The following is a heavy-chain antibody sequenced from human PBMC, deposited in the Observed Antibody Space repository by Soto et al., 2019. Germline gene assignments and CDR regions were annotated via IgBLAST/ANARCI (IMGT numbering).Heavy chain of an antibody. J-gene: IGHJ4*02. CDR2: ISAYNGNT. CDR1: GYTFTSYG. Sequence: QVQLVQSGAEVKKPGASVKVSCKASGYTFTSYGISWARQAPGQGLEWMGWISAYNGNTNYAQKLQGRVTMTTDTPTSTAYMELRSLRSDDTAVYYCAIWGSIWGSYRDIDYWGQGTLVTVSS. CDR3: AIWGSIWGSYRDIDY. V-gene: IGHV1-18*01. D-gene: IGHD3-16*02.